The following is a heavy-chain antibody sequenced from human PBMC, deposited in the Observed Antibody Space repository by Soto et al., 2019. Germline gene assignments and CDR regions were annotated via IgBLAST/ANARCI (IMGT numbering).Heavy chain of an antibody. CDR1: GGSSSRTGYY. D-gene: IGHD3-22*01. Sequence: SETLSLTCTVSGGSSSRTGYYWGWIRQSPGKGMEWIGSIYYNGGAFYNPSLKRRVTISVDTSKTQFSLDLGSVTTTDTAVYYCARGGPSGYYYHFDHWGQGTQVTVSS. CDR3: ARGGPSGYYYHFDH. V-gene: IGHV4-39*01. CDR2: IYYNGGA. J-gene: IGHJ4*02.